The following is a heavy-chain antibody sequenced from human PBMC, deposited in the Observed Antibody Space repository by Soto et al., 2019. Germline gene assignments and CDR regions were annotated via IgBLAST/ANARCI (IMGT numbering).Heavy chain of an antibody. J-gene: IGHJ4*02. CDR1: GDTFNSYV. V-gene: IGHV1-69*17. Sequence: QVQLVQSGAEVKRPGSSVKVSCESSGDTFNSYVISWVRQAPGQGLEWMGGIIPIIGVTHYAQKFQGRVTISALSSTGTAYMEMTNLGFEYTAFYYCARESLGAKGADHWGQGTLETVSS. CDR2: IIPIIGVT. D-gene: IGHD3-16*01. CDR3: ARESLGAKGADH.